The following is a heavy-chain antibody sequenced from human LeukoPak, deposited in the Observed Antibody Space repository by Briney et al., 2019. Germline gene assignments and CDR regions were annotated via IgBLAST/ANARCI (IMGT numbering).Heavy chain of an antibody. CDR1: GFSFSSYA. D-gene: IGHD6-19*01. J-gene: IGHJ4*02. Sequence: PGGSLRLSCAASGFSFSSYAMSWVRQAPGKGLEWVSVISDSGGSTYYAESVRGRFTISRDSSKSTLSLQMNSLRAEDTAVYYCAKGYSSGWSPFDYWGQGTLVTVSS. CDR3: AKGYSSGWSPFDY. V-gene: IGHV3-23*01. CDR2: ISDSGGST.